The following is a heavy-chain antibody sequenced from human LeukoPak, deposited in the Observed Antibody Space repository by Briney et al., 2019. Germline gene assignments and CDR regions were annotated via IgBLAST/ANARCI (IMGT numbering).Heavy chain of an antibody. J-gene: IGHJ3*02. Sequence: KYGESLKISCKGSGYSFTSYWITWVRQMPGKGLEWMGRIDSGDSYTNYSPSFQGHVTISADKSISTAYLQWSSLKASDTAMYYCVRQNRWTLFDIWGQGTMVSVSS. V-gene: IGHV5-10-1*01. D-gene: IGHD1-14*01. CDR3: VRQNRWTLFDI. CDR2: IDSGDSYT. CDR1: GYSFTSYW.